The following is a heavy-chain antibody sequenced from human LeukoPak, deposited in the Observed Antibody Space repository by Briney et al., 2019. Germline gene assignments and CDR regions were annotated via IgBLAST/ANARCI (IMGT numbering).Heavy chain of an antibody. CDR3: ARGRGAPSNRDFYFYYYMDV. CDR2: INGVNGNT. V-gene: IGHV1-3*03. J-gene: IGHJ6*03. CDR1: GYTFTDYA. D-gene: IGHD1-14*01. Sequence: ASVKVSCKASGYTFTDYAIRWLRLAPGQRLEWMGWINGVNGNTKYSQAFQGRLTIARDTSANVAYMELSSLRSEDGGVYYCARGRGAPSNRDFYFYYYMDVWGKGTTVTVSS.